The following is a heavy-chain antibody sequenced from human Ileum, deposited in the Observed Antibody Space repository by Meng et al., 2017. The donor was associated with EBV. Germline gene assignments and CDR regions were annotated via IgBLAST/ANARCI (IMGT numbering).Heavy chain of an antibody. CDR1: GGSFSSSNYY. CDR3: ARGQKGYFDL. V-gene: IGHV4-30-4*01. CDR2: IYNSGST. Sequence: QVPLKERGHGLVKPSQTLSLLCTGCGGSFSSSNYYWSWIRQPPGKGLEWSGHIYNSGSTYYNPSLKGRITISVDTSKNQFSLKLSSVTAADTAVYYCARGQKGYFDLWGRGTLVTVSS. J-gene: IGHJ2*01.